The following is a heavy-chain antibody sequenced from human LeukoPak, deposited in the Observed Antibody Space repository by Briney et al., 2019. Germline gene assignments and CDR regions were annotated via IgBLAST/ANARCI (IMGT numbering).Heavy chain of an antibody. D-gene: IGHD4-17*01. CDR1: GFSFSSYS. CDR3: ARNGDYRHFDY. J-gene: IGHJ4*02. CDR2: IKQDGSEK. Sequence: GGSLRLSCAASGFSFSSYSMGWVRQAPGKGLEWVASIKQDGSEKYCVDSVKGRFTISRDNAKNSLYLQMNSLRAEDTAVYYCARNGDYRHFDYWGQGTLVTVSS. V-gene: IGHV3-7*04.